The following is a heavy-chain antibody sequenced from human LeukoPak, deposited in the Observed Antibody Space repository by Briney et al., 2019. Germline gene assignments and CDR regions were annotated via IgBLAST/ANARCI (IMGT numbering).Heavy chain of an antibody. CDR1: GFTFSNYA. J-gene: IGHJ3*02. D-gene: IGHD4-17*01. CDR2: ISGSGGST. CDR3: AKSAYGDHPRSAFDI. Sequence: GGSLRLTCVASGFTFSNYAMTWVRQAPGKGLEWVSAISGSGGSTYYADSVKGRFTISRDNSKNTLYLQMNSLRAEDTAVYYCAKSAYGDHPRSAFDIWGQGTMVTVSS. V-gene: IGHV3-23*01.